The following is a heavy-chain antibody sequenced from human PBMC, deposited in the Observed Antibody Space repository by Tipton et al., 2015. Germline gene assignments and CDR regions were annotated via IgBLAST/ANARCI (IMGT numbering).Heavy chain of an antibody. CDR1: GGSISSSSYY. CDR3: ATLNAAALAY. D-gene: IGHD6-6*01. J-gene: IGHJ4*02. CDR2: IYYSGST. V-gene: IGHV4-39*01. Sequence: LRLSCTVSGGSISSSSYYWGWIRQPPGKGLEWIGSIYYSGSTYYNPSLKSRVTISVDTSKNQFSLKLSSVTAADTAVYYCATLNAAALAYWGQGTLVTVSS.